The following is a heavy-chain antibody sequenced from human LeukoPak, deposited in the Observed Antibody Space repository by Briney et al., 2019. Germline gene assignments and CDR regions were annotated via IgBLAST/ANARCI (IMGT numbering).Heavy chain of an antibody. J-gene: IGHJ3*02. V-gene: IGHV4-4*07. D-gene: IGHD3-10*01. CDR3: ARRAGSGSTKVFDI. CDR2: IYTYGST. CDR1: GHSISSYY. Sequence: SETLSLTCTVSGHSISSYYWSWIPQPAGKGLEWIGRIYTYGSTNYNASLKSRVTMSVDTSKNQFSLKLSSVTAADTAVYYCARRAGSGSTKVFDIWGQGTMVTVSS.